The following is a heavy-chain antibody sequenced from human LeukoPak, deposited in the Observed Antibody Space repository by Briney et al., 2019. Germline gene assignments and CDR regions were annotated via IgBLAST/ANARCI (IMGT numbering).Heavy chain of an antibody. V-gene: IGHV4-34*01. J-gene: IGHJ5*02. Sequence: ETSETLSLTCAVYGGSFSGYYWSWIRQPPGKGLEWIGEINHSGSTNYNPSLKSRVTISVDTSKNQFSLKLSSVTAADTAVYYCARDRVLMVYARRNWFDPWGQGTLVTVSS. CDR1: GGSFSGYY. CDR2: INHSGST. CDR3: ARDRVLMVYARRNWFDP. D-gene: IGHD2-8*01.